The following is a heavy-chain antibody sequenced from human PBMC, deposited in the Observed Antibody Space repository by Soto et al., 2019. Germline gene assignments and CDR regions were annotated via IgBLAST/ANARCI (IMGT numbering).Heavy chain of an antibody. CDR1: GGSISSYY. J-gene: IGHJ6*02. Sequence: SETLSLTCTVSGGSISSYYWSWIRQPPGKGLEWIGYIYYSGSTNYNPSLKSRVTISVDTSKNQFSLKLSSVTAADTAVYYCAGDKLERYYYYGMDVWGQGTTVTVSS. CDR2: IYYSGST. D-gene: IGHD1-1*01. V-gene: IGHV4-59*01. CDR3: AGDKLERYYYYGMDV.